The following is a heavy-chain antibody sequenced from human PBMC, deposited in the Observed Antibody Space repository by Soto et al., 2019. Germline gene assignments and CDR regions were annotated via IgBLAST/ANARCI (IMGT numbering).Heavy chain of an antibody. J-gene: IGHJ3*02. Sequence: GGSLRLSCAASGFNFDDYAMHWVRQAPGKGLEWVSLISGDGGSTYYADSVKGRFTISRDNSKNSLYLQMNSLRTEDTALYYCAKDITGSRSCGGDCYAFDIWGQGTMVTVSS. CDR1: GFNFDDYA. D-gene: IGHD2-21*02. CDR2: ISGDGGST. CDR3: AKDITGSRSCGGDCYAFDI. V-gene: IGHV3-43*02.